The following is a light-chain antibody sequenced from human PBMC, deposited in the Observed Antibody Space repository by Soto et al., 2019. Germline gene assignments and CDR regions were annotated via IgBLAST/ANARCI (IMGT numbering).Light chain of an antibody. V-gene: IGKV3-15*01. CDR2: GAS. Sequence: EIGLTQSPFTLAVSPRELSTLSCRASQSVSSKLAWYQQKPGQAPRLLIYGASTRATGIPARFSGSGSGTEFTLIISSLQSEDSAVYYCQQYNSWLWTFGQGTKVDIK. CDR3: QQYNSWLWT. J-gene: IGKJ1*01. CDR1: QSVSSK.